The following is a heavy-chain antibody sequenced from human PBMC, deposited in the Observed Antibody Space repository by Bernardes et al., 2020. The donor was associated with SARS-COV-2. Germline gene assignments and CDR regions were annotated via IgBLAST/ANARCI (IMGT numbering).Heavy chain of an antibody. CDR2: THWDDDK. CDR3: AHWSGVISRAWFDP. D-gene: IGHD3-3*01. J-gene: IGHJ5*02. Sequence: SGATLAKRTQTLTLTCTYSGFSRATNGGGVGWNRQPPGKPLEWLALTHWDDDKRYTASLKNRLISSKDTSKNQVFLTMTDMNPVDTATYFCAHWSGVISRAWFDPCGPGILVTVSS. V-gene: IGHV2-5*02. CDR1: GFSRATNGGG.